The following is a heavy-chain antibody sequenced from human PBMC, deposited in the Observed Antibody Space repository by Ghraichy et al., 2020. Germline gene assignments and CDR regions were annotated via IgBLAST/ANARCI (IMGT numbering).Heavy chain of an antibody. V-gene: IGHV4-30-4*08. CDR1: GGSVSSGDYY. J-gene: IGHJ5*02. D-gene: IGHD3-16*01. CDR3: VRLGEFYNWFDP. CDR2: IYYSGST. Sequence: SETLSLTCTVSGGSVSSGDYYWNWIRQPPGKGLEWIGYIYYSGSTFYNPSLKSRLTISVDTSKNQFSLMLTSVTAADTAVYYCVRLGEFYNWFDPWGQGTLVTVSS.